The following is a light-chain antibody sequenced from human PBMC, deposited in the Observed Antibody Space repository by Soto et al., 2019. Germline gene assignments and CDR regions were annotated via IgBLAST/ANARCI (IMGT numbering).Light chain of an antibody. Sequence: DVVMTQSPLSLPVTLGQPASISCRSSQSLIHSDGSTYLNWFQQRPGQSPRRLIYEVSDRDSGVPDRCGGSGAGTDFTLKISRVDAEDVGVCYCRQGTFLPWMFGQGTEVGIK. CDR2: EVS. J-gene: IGKJ1*01. V-gene: IGKV2-30*02. CDR1: QSLIHSDGSTY. CDR3: RQGTFLPWM.